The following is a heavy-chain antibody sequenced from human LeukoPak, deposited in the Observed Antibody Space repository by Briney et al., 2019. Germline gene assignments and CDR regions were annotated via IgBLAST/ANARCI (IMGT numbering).Heavy chain of an antibody. CDR3: ARRWDVVVDY. CDR2: IYNSGST. J-gene: IGHJ4*02. D-gene: IGHD1-26*01. V-gene: IGHV4-39*01. Sequence: ASETLSLTCTVSGGSISSSSYYWGWIRQPPGKGLEWIGSIYNSGSTYYNPSLKSRVTISVDTSKNQFSLKLSSVTAADTAVYYCARRWDVVVDYWGQGTLVTVSS. CDR1: GGSISSSSYY.